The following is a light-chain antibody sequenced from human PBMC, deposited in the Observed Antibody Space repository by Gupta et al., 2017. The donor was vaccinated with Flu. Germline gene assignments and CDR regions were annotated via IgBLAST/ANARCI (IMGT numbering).Light chain of an antibody. CDR2: FGS. V-gene: IGKV2-28*01. J-gene: IGKJ5*01. CDR3: GQTRHNPWVT. Sequence: TPGETASIYCRSIQSRRHSNGYNYLECWMQKPEQAPQVLIYFGSNRDAGVTDRFSGSGWGKDFTLKISSGEEEDVGRYYFGQTRHNPWVTFGQGTQLDIK. CDR1: QSRRHSNGYNY.